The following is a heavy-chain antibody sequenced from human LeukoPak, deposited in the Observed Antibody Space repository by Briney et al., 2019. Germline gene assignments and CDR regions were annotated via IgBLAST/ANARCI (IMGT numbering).Heavy chain of an antibody. CDR2: INHSGST. CDR3: ARRGHSGSSRGWYFDL. Sequence: PSETLSLTCAVYGGSFSGYYWSWIRQPPGKGLEWIGEINHSGSTNYNPSLKSRVTISVDTSKNQFSLRLRSVTAADTAVYYCARRGHSGSSRGWYFDLWGRGTLVTVSS. J-gene: IGHJ2*01. V-gene: IGHV4-34*01. CDR1: GGSFSGYY. D-gene: IGHD5-12*01.